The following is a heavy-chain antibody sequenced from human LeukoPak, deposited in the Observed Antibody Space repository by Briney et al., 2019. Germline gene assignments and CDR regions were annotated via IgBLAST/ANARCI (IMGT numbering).Heavy chain of an antibody. J-gene: IGHJ4*02. D-gene: IGHD5-24*01. V-gene: IGHV3-9*01. Sequence: PGRSLRLSCAASGFTFDDYAMDWVRQGPGKGLEWVAGISWNSANIAYADSVEGRFTISRDNAKNSLYLAMTSLRAEDTALYYCARESSRDGYNSDYYFDYWGQGTPVSVSS. CDR3: ARESSRDGYNSDYYFDY. CDR1: GFTFDDYA. CDR2: ISWNSANI.